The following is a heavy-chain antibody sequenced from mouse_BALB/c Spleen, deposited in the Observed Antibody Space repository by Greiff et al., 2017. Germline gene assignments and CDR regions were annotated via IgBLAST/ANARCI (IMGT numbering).Heavy chain of an antibody. Sequence: QVQLKESGAELVRPGVSVKISCKGSGYTFTDYAMHWVKQRHAKSLEWIGVISTYYGDASYKQKFKGKATMTVDKSSSTAYMELARLTSEDSAIYYCARGGYYGSSYVGYLDYWGQGTTLTVSS. D-gene: IGHD1-1*01. J-gene: IGHJ2*01. V-gene: IGHV1S137*01. CDR3: ARGGYYGSSYVGYLDY. CDR2: ISTYYGDA. CDR1: GYTFTDYA.